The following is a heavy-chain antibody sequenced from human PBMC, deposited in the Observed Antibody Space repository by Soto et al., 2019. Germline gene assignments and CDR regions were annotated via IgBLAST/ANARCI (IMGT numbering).Heavy chain of an antibody. Sequence: EVQLVESGGGLVQPGGSLRLSCAASGFTFSNFWMDWVRQAPGKGLEWVANIKQGGSETYYVDSVKGRFTISRDNAKSSIYLHMNSMRAEDTAVYYCARGVRCSVGTCLAFEHFDYWGQGTLVTVSS. CDR3: ARGVRCSVGTCLAFEHFDY. J-gene: IGHJ4*02. CDR1: GFTFSNFW. D-gene: IGHD2-15*01. CDR2: IKQGGSET. V-gene: IGHV3-7*01.